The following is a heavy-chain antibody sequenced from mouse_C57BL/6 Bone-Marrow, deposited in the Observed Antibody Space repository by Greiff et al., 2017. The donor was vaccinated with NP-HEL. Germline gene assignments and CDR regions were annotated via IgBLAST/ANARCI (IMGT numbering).Heavy chain of an antibody. CDR3: ARAPPYGSPYYFDY. CDR1: GYTFTSYW. CDR2: IYPSDSET. D-gene: IGHD1-1*01. J-gene: IGHJ2*01. V-gene: IGHV1-61*01. Sequence: QVQLQQPGAELVRPGSSVKLSCKASGYTFTSYWMDWVKQRPGQGLEWIGNIYPSDSETHYNQKFKDKATLTVDKSSSTAYMQLSSLTSEDSAVYYCARAPPYGSPYYFDYWGQGTTLTVSS.